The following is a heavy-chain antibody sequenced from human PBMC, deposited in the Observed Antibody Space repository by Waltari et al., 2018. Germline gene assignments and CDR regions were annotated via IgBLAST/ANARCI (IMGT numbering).Heavy chain of an antibody. Sequence: EVQLLESGGGLVQPGESLRLSCAASGFTFISYAMSWVRQGPGKGLGWVSVISGPGLTTYYADSVKGRFSISRDNSRSTLYLQINSLRGDDTAVYYCAKVGGVAAAEFQFDFWGRGTLVTVSS. CDR2: ISGPGLTT. D-gene: IGHD2-2*01. CDR1: GFTFISYA. V-gene: IGHV3-23*01. J-gene: IGHJ4*02. CDR3: AKVGGVAAAEFQFDF.